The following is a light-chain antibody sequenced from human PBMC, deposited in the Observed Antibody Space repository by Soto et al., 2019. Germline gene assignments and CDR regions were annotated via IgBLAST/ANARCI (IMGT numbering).Light chain of an antibody. CDR1: SSDVGGYNY. V-gene: IGLV2-14*01. Sequence: QSALAQPASVSGSPGQSITISCTGTSSDVGGYNYVSWYQQHPGKAPKLMIYDVSNRPSGVSNRFSGSKSGNTASLTISGLQAEDEADYYCSSYTGSRDPYVFGTGTRVTVL. J-gene: IGLJ1*01. CDR3: SSYTGSRDPYV. CDR2: DVS.